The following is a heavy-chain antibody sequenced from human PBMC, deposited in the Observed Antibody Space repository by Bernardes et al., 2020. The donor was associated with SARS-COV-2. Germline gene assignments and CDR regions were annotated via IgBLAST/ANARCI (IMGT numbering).Heavy chain of an antibody. CDR1: GYTLTELS. CDR2: FDPEDGET. D-gene: IGHD3-3*02. CDR3: ATALAIFGVVTDYYYYYGMEV. V-gene: IGHV1-24*01. J-gene: IGHJ6*02. Sequence: ASVKVSCKVSGYTLTELSMHWVRQAPGKGLEWMGGFDPEDGETIYAQKFQGRVTMTEDTSTDTAYMELSSLRSEDTAVYYCATALAIFGVVTDYYYYYGMEVWGQGTTVTVSS.